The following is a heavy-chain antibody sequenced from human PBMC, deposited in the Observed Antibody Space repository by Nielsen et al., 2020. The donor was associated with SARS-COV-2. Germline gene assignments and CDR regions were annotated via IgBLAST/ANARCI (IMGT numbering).Heavy chain of an antibody. Sequence: SETLSLTCTVSGGSISSSSYYWGWIRQPPGKGLEWIGSINYSGSTYYNPSLKSRVTISVDTSKNQFSLKLSSVTAADTAVYYCARHVPYYYDSSDYYYGMDVWGQGTTVTVSS. CDR3: ARHVPYYYDSSDYYYGMDV. D-gene: IGHD3-22*01. V-gene: IGHV4-39*01. CDR2: INYSGST. J-gene: IGHJ6*02. CDR1: GGSISSSSYY.